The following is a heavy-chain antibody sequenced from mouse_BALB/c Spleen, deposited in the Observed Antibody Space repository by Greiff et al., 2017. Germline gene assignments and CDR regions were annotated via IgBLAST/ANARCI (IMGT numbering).Heavy chain of an antibody. J-gene: IGHJ4*01. D-gene: IGHD2-1*01. CDR2: ISDGGSYT. CDR3: ARDIRNGNYEGAMDY. V-gene: IGHV5-4*02. CDR1: GFTFSDYY. Sequence: DVHLVESGGGLVKPGGSLKLSCAASGFTFSDYYMYWVRQTPEKRLEWVATISDGGSYTYYPDSVKGRFTISRDNAKNNLYLQMSSLKSEDTAMYYCARDIRNGNYEGAMDYWGQGTSVTVSS.